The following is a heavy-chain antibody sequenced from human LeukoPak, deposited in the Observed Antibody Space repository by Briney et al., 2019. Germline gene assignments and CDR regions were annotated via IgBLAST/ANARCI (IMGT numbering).Heavy chain of an antibody. J-gene: IGHJ4*02. CDR3: AREAVGSSGYYPFDY. CDR1: GDSIINYY. CDR2: IFYIGST. D-gene: IGHD3-22*01. Sequence: PSETLSHTCTVSGDSIINYYWSWIRQPPGKGLEWIGYIFYIGSTNYNPSLKSRVTISLDTSKSQFSLDLSSVTAADTAVYYCAREAVGSSGYYPFDYWGQGILVTVSS. V-gene: IGHV4-59*13.